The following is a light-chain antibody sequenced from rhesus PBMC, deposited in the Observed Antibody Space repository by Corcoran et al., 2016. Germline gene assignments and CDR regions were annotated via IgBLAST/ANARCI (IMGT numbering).Light chain of an antibody. V-gene: IGKV3-24*04. Sequence: ETVVTQSPATLSLSPGERATLSCRASQSVGSYLAWYQQKPGQAPRLLIYGASSRATGIPDRFSGSGSGTYFTLTFSSLEPEDVGVYYCQQSSNLSWTFGQRTKVEIK. CDR2: GAS. CDR3: QQSSNLSWT. CDR1: QSVGSY. J-gene: IGKJ1*01.